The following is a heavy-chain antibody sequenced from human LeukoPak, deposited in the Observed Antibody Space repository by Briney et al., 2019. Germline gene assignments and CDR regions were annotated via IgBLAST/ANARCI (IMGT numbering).Heavy chain of an antibody. CDR2: ISGSGGST. J-gene: IGHJ6*03. V-gene: IGHV3-23*01. Sequence: GGSLRLSCAASGFTFTTYWMSWVRQAPGKGLEWVSAISGSGGSTYYADSVKGRFTISRDNSKNTLYLQMNSLRAEDTAVYYCAKGKFNYYYYYMDVWGKGTTVTVSS. CDR1: GFTFTTYW. CDR3: AKGKFNYYYYYMDV.